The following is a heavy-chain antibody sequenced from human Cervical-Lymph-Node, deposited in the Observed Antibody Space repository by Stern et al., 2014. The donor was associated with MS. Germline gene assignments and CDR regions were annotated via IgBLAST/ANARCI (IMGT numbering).Heavy chain of an antibody. J-gene: IGHJ4*02. CDR1: GDTLSNYA. CDR3: ARDVHSGYAY. V-gene: IGHV1-69*01. CDR2: IIPIFGSA. Sequence: VQLVESGAEVKKPGSSVGVSCKAHGDTLSNYAFSWVRQAPGQGLEWMGGIIPIFGSAKYAQKFQGRVTIIADASTTTVYMEMSSLTSDDTAVYFCARDVHSGYAYWGQGTLVTVSS. D-gene: IGHD5-12*01.